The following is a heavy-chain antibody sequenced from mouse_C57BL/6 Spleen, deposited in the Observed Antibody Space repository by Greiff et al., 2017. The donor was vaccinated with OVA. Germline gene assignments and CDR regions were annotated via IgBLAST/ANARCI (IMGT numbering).Heavy chain of an antibody. CDR1: GYTFTSYW. CDR3: ARGRYYYGSSYWYFDV. D-gene: IGHD1-1*01. V-gene: IGHV1-59*01. Sequence: VQLQQPGAELVRPGTSVKLSCKASGYTFTSYWMHWVKQRPGQGLEWIGVIDPSDSYTNYNQKFKGKATLTVDTSSSTAYMQLSSLTSEDSAVYYCARGRYYYGSSYWYFDVWGTGTTVTVSS. CDR2: IDPSDSYT. J-gene: IGHJ1*03.